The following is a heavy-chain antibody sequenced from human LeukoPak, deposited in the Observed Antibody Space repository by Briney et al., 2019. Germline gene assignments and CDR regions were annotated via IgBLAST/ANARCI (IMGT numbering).Heavy chain of an antibody. CDR2: ISDSGVSI. Sequence: PGGSLRLSCATSGFTFSAYEMNWVRQAPGKGLEWISYISDSGVSIHYADSVRGRFSISRDNAKDALLLQMNTLRAEDTAVYYCVRGRHSANNYGGDYWGQRTVVTVSS. CDR1: GFTFSAYE. V-gene: IGHV3-48*03. J-gene: IGHJ4*02. CDR3: VRGRHSANNYGGDY. D-gene: IGHD5-12*01.